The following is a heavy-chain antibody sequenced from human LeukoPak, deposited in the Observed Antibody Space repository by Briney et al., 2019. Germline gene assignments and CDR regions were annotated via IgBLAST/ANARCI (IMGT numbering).Heavy chain of an antibody. CDR1: GGSISSHY. CDR2: IYYSGST. CDR3: VRATYDFWSGYYYYYYYYMDV. Sequence: IPSETLSLTCTVSGGSISSHYWSWIRQPPGKGLEWIGYIYYSGSTNYNPSLKSRVTISVDTSKNQFSLKLSSVTAADTAVYYCVRATYDFWSGYYYYYYYYMDVWGKGTTVTVSS. J-gene: IGHJ6*03. V-gene: IGHV4-59*11. D-gene: IGHD3-3*01.